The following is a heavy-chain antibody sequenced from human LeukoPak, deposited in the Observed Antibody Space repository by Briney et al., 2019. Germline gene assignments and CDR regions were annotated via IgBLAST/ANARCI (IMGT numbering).Heavy chain of an antibody. CDR1: GGSISSSHW. V-gene: IGHV4-4*02. J-gene: IGHJ4*02. CDR2: IHHTGST. D-gene: IGHD1-26*01. Sequence: SGTLSLTCGVSGGSISSSHWWSWVRQRPAKGLEWMGEIHHTGSTNYNSSLKSRVTISVDKSKNQFSLKLSSMTAADTAVYYCAREFVQGSSLPYFDSWGQGTLVTVSS. CDR3: AREFVQGSSLPYFDS.